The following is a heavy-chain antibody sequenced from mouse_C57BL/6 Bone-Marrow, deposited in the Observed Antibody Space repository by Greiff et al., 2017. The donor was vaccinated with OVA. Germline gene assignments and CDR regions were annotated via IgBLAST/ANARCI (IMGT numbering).Heavy chain of an antibody. D-gene: IGHD2-3*01. Sequence: QVHVKQPGAELVRPGSSVKLSCKASGYTFTSYWMDWVKQRPGQGLEWIGNIYPSDSETHYNQKFKDKATLTVDKSSSTAYMQLSSLTSEDSAVYYCASNDGYYWFAYWGQGTLVTVSA. V-gene: IGHV1-61*01. CDR2: IYPSDSET. CDR3: ASNDGYYWFAY. J-gene: IGHJ3*01. CDR1: GYTFTSYW.